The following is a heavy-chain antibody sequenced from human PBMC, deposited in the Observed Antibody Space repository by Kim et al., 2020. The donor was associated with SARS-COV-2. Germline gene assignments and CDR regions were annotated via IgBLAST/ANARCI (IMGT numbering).Heavy chain of an antibody. J-gene: IGHJ4*02. V-gene: IGHV4-34*01. Sequence: YLKSRVTISVDTSKNQFSLRLSSVTAADTAVYYCARPPHYDILTGYYRDYWGQGTLVTVSS. CDR3: ARPPHYDILTGYYRDY. D-gene: IGHD3-9*01.